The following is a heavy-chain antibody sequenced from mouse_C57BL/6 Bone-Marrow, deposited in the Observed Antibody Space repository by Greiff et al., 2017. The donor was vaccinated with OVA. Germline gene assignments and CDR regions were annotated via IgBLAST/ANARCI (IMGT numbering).Heavy chain of an antibody. D-gene: IGHD3-3*01. V-gene: IGHV5-12*01. CDR1: GFTFSDYY. Sequence: EVMLVESGGGLVQPGGSLKLSCAASGFTFSDYYMYWVRQTPEKRLEWVAYISNGGGSTYYPDTVKGRFTISRDNAKNTLYLQMSRLKSEDTAMYYCAREGRSTWFAYWGQGTLVTVSA. CDR3: AREGRSTWFAY. J-gene: IGHJ3*01. CDR2: ISNGGGST.